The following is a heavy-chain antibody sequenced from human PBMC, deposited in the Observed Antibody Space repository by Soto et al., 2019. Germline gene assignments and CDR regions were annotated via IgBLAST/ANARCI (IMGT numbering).Heavy chain of an antibody. Sequence: EVQLIESGGGWVQPGTSLRVSCAASGFTLHGYAMQWVRQAPGKGLEWVSGISSDGDTITYADSVQGRFTVFRDNAKNSLYLQMNSLRAEDTALYYCTKGGYDLIYYFGMDVWGQGTTVTVSS. CDR3: TKGGYDLIYYFGMDV. D-gene: IGHD5-12*01. CDR2: ISSDGDTI. CDR1: GFTLHGYA. J-gene: IGHJ6*02. V-gene: IGHV3-9*01.